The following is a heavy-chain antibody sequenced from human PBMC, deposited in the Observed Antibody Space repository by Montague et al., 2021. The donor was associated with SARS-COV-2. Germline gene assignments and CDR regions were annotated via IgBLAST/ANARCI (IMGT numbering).Heavy chain of an antibody. CDR2: NYHSGST. J-gene: IGHJ4*02. V-gene: IGHV4-38-2*02. CDR1: GYSISSGYY. D-gene: IGHD3-3*01. Sequence: SETLSLTCTVSGYSISSGYYWGWIRQPPGKGLEWMGSNYHSGSTYYNSSLKSRVTISVDTSKNQFSLKLSSVTAADTAVYYCARDVRYYDFWSGRAQTSPDYWGQGTLVTVSS. CDR3: ARDVRYYDFWSGRAQTSPDY.